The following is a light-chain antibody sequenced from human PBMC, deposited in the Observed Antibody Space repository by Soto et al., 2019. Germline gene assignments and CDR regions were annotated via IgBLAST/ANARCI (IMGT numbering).Light chain of an antibody. CDR2: GAS. CDR3: QHYNDWPPTWT. V-gene: IGKV3-15*01. CDR1: QSVSSK. Sequence: EIVMTQSPATLSVSPGERATLSCRASQSVSSKLAWYQQKPGQAPRVLIYGASTRATGIPARFSGSGSGTEFTLTISSLQSEDFAAYDCQHYNDWPPTWTFGQGTRVEIK. J-gene: IGKJ1*01.